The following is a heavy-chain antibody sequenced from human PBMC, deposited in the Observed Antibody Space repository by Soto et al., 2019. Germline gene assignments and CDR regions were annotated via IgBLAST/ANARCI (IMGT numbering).Heavy chain of an antibody. J-gene: IGHJ5*02. Sequence: PSETLSLTCTVSGGSISSGGYYWSWIRQHPGKGLEWIGYIYYSGSTYYNPSLKSRVTISVDTSKNQFSLKLSSVTAADTAVYYCARPSPGFHNGFDPWGQGTLVTVSS. CDR1: GGSISSGGYY. D-gene: IGHD3-3*01. CDR3: ARPSPGFHNGFDP. V-gene: IGHV4-31*03. CDR2: IYYSGST.